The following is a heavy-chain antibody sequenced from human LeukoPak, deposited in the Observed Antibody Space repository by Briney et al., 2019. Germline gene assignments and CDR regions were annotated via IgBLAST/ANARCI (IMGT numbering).Heavy chain of an antibody. CDR2: ISSSGSTI. Sequence: GGSLRLSCAASGFTFTTYGLHWVRQAPGKGLEWVSYISSSGSTIYYADSVKGRFTISRDNAKNSLYLQMNSLRPEDTAVYYCARAVYDSKDYWGQGTLVTVSS. CDR1: GFTFTTYG. J-gene: IGHJ4*02. V-gene: IGHV3-48*04. D-gene: IGHD3-22*01. CDR3: ARAVYDSKDY.